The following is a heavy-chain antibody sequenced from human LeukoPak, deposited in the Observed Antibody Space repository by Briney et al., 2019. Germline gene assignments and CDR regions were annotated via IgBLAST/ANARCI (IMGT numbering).Heavy chain of an antibody. CDR1: GGTFSSYA. Sequence: GASVKVSCKASGGTFSSYAISWVRQAPGQGLEWMGGIIPIFGTANYAQKFQGRVTITADKSTSTAYMELSSLRSEDTAVYYCGGGGGGDYYYYYMDVWGKGTTVTVSS. J-gene: IGHJ6*03. CDR3: GGGGGGDYYYYYMDV. D-gene: IGHD3-16*01. V-gene: IGHV1-69*06. CDR2: IIPIFGTA.